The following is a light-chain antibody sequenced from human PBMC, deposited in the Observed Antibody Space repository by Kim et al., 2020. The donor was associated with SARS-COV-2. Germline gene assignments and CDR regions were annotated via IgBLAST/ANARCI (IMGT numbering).Light chain of an antibody. J-gene: IGLJ2*01. CDR2: DVS. Sequence: QSALTQPASVSGSPGQSITISCTGTSSDVGGHNYVSWYQQHPGKAPKLMIYDVSKRPSGVSYRFSGSKSGNTASLTISGLQAEDEADYYCSSYTSSSTCKIFGGGTQLTVL. V-gene: IGLV2-14*01. CDR3: SSYTSSSTCKI. CDR1: SSDVGGHNY.